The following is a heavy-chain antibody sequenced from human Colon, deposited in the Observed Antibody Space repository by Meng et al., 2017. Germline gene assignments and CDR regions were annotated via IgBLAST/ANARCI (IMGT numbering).Heavy chain of an antibody. CDR3: VRERGRGRSYYNDYAMDV. CDR1: GGSMTNYY. D-gene: IGHD3-16*01. V-gene: IGHV4-59*01. CDR2: VYDNRAT. J-gene: IGHJ6*02. Sequence: ESLKISCTVSGGSMTNYYWTWIRQPPGKGLEWIGYVYDNRATKYNPSLKSRVTMSVDTSENQFSLTLTSVTAADTAVYYCVRERGRGRSYYNDYAMDVWGQGTTVTVSS.